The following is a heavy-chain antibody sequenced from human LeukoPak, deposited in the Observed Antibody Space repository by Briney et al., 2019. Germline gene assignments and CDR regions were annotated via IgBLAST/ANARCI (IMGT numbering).Heavy chain of an antibody. CDR2: IYYSGST. CDR1: GGSISSYY. D-gene: IGHD6-13*01. J-gene: IGHJ5*02. Sequence: PSETLSLTCTVSGGSISSYYWSWIRQPPGKGLEWIGYIYYSGSTNYNPSLKSRVTISIDTSKNQFSLKLSSVTAADTAVYYCAREYRSSWYLNWFDPWGQGTLVTVSS. CDR3: AREYRSSWYLNWFDP. V-gene: IGHV4-59*12.